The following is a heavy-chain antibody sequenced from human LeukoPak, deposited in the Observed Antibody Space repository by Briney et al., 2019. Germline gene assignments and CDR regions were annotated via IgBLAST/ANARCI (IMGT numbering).Heavy chain of an antibody. D-gene: IGHD3-16*01. CDR1: GFSFSNYW. Sequence: GGSLRLSCAASGFSFSNYWMSWVRQAPGKGLEWVANIKEDGSEGYYADSVKGRFTISRDNAKSSLYLQMSSLRAEDTAVYYCANYDRRNYPNDYWGRGTLVTVSS. CDR2: IKEDGSEG. CDR3: ANYDRRNYPNDY. J-gene: IGHJ4*02. V-gene: IGHV3-7*01.